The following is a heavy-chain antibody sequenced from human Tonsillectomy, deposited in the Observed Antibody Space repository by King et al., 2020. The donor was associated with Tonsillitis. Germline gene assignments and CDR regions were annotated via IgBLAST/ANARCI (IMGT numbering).Heavy chain of an antibody. CDR3: AKDWGQRYSGYDSGYYYGMDV. CDR2: ISYDGTNK. CDR1: VFTFTSYG. J-gene: IGHJ6*02. V-gene: IGHV3-30*18. Sequence: VQLVESGGGVVQPGRSLRLSCAASVFTFTSYGMHWVRQAPGKGLEWVAVISYDGTNKYYADSVKGRFTISRDNSKNTVYLQMNSLRAEDTAVYYCAKDWGQRYSGYDSGYYYGMDVWGQGTTVTVSS. D-gene: IGHD5-12*01.